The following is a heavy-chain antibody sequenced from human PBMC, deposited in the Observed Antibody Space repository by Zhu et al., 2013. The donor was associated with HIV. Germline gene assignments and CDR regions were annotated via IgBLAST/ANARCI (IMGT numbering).Heavy chain of an antibody. CDR1: GFTFNRYW. CDR2: IKQDGSEK. V-gene: IGHV3-7*01. CDR3: ARMPYTTISAVVISGGMDV. Sequence: EVQLAESGGDLVQPGESLRLSCAASGFTFNRYWMTWVRQAPGKGLEWVANIKQDGSEKYYVDSVKGRFTISRDNAKNSLYLQMNSLRAEDTAIYYCARMPYTTISAVVISGGMDVWGLGTTVTVSS. D-gene: IGHD3-3*01. J-gene: IGHJ6*02.